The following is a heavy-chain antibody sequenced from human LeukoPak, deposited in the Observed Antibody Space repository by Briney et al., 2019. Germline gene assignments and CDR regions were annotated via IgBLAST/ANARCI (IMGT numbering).Heavy chain of an antibody. V-gene: IGHV1-18*01. J-gene: IGHJ5*02. D-gene: IGHD4-11*01. Sequence: VASVKVSCKASGYTFTSYGISWVRQAPGQGLEWMGWISAYNGNTNYAQKLQGRVTMTTDTSTSTAYMELRSLRSDDTAVYYCARDGSRDTVTTSNWFDPWGQGTLVTVSS. CDR1: GYTFTSYG. CDR2: ISAYNGNT. CDR3: ARDGSRDTVTTSNWFDP.